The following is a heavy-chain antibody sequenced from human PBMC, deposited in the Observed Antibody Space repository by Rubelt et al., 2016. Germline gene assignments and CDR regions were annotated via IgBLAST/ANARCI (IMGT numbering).Heavy chain of an antibody. CDR3: ARARGSSWYFQH. J-gene: IGHJ1*01. D-gene: IGHD6-13*01. Sequence: GGIIPILGIANYAQKFQGRVTITRDTSASTAYMELSSLRSEDTAVYYCARARGSSWYFQHWGQGTLVTVSS. V-gene: IGHV1-69*10. CDR2: IIPILGIA.